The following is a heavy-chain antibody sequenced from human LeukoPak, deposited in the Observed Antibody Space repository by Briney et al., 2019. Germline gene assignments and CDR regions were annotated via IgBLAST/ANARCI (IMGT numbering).Heavy chain of an antibody. J-gene: IGHJ4*02. Sequence: GGSLRLSCAASGFTFSSYSMNWVRQAPGKGLEWVSSISSSSSYIYYADSVKGRFTISRDNSKNTLYLQMNSLRAEDTAVYYCAKDMGGDYDSSGYYSNYFDYWGQGTLVTVSS. CDR1: GFTFSSYS. CDR3: AKDMGGDYDSSGYYSNYFDY. CDR2: ISSSSSYI. V-gene: IGHV3-21*04. D-gene: IGHD3-22*01.